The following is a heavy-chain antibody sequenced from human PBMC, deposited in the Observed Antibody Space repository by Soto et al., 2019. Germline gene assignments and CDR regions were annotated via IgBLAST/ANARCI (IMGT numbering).Heavy chain of an antibody. CDR3: ASERSVYSSGWYDPSDAFDI. D-gene: IGHD6-19*01. CDR1: GYTFTSYA. V-gene: IGHV1-3*01. Sequence: ASVKVSCKASGYTFTSYAMHWVRQAPGQRLEWMGWINAGNGNTKYSQKFQGRVTITRDTSASTAYMELSSLRSEDTAVYYCASERSVYSSGWYDPSDAFDIWGQGTMVTVSS. J-gene: IGHJ3*02. CDR2: INAGNGNT.